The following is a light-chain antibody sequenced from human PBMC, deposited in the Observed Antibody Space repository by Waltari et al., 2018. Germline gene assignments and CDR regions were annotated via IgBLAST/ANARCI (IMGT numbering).Light chain of an antibody. CDR3: HQYNDWPRT. Sequence: EIVMTQSPATLSVSPGERATLSCRASQSVNSNLAWYQQKPGQAPRLLIYGASTRATGIPARFSGSGSGTGFTLTISSLRSEDFAVYYCHQYNDWPRTFGQGTKVDIK. J-gene: IGKJ1*01. CDR1: QSVNSN. CDR2: GAS. V-gene: IGKV3-15*01.